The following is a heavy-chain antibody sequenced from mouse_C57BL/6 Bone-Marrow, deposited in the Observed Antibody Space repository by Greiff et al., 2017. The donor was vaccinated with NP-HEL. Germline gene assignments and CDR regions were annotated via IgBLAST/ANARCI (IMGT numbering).Heavy chain of an antibody. J-gene: IGHJ3*01. CDR2: IYPGDGDT. Sequence: QVHVKQSGAELVKPGASVKISCKASGYAFSSYWMNWVKQRPGKGLEWIGQIYPGDGDTNYNGKFKGKATLTADKSSSTAYMQLSSLTSEDSAVYFCARRGAYYSNSFAYWGQGTLVTVSA. CDR1: GYAFSSYW. V-gene: IGHV1-80*01. CDR3: ARRGAYYSNSFAY. D-gene: IGHD2-5*01.